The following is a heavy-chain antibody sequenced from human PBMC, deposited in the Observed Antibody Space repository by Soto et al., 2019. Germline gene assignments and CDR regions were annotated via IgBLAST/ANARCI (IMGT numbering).Heavy chain of an antibody. CDR1: GFTFSSYA. CDR3: AKDGALGGDPLYYGMDV. D-gene: IGHD2-21*02. CDR2: ISGSGGST. V-gene: IGHV3-23*01. J-gene: IGHJ6*02. Sequence: PGGSLRLSCAASGFTFSSYAMSWVRQAPGKGLEWVSAISGSGGSTYYADSVKGRFTISRDNSKNTLYLQMNSLRAEDTAVYYCAKDGALGGDPLYYGMDVWGQGTTVTVSS.